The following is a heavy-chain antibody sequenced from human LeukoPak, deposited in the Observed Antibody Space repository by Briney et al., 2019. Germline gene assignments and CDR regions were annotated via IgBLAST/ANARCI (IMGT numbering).Heavy chain of an antibody. Sequence: GESLQISYQGSGYSFTSYWIGWVRPVPGKGLEWMGIIYPGDSDTRYSPSFQGQVTISADKSISTAYLQWSSLKASDTAMYYCARRVAVAGYYFDYWGQGTLVTVSS. CDR2: IYPGDSDT. D-gene: IGHD6-19*01. CDR3: ARRVAVAGYYFDY. V-gene: IGHV5-51*01. J-gene: IGHJ4*02. CDR1: GYSFTSYW.